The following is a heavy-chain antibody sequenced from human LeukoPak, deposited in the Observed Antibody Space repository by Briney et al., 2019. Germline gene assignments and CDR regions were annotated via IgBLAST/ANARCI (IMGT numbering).Heavy chain of an antibody. CDR1: GYTFTKYD. CDR2: ISAHNGDT. CDR3: ARGSGSGSSGVGY. Sequence: ASVKVSCKASGYTFTKYDFTWVRQAPGQGLEWMGWISAHNGDTNYAQKFQGRVTMTTDTSSSTAYMELRSLISDDTAMYYCARGSGSGSSGVGYWGQGSLVTVSS. V-gene: IGHV1-18*01. D-gene: IGHD3-10*01. J-gene: IGHJ4*02.